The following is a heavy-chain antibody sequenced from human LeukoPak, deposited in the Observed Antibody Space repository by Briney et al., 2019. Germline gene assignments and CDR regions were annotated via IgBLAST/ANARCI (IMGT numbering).Heavy chain of an antibody. J-gene: IGHJ4*02. CDR1: GFTFSSYW. V-gene: IGHV3-7*01. CDR3: ARDVENGYNANPFDY. D-gene: IGHD5-24*01. CDR2: IKQDGSEK. Sequence: GGSLRLSCAASGFTFSSYWMSWARQAPGKGLEWVANIKQDGSEKYYVDSVKGRFTISRDNAKNSLYLQMNSLRAEDTAVYYCARDVENGYNANPFDYWGQGTLVTVSS.